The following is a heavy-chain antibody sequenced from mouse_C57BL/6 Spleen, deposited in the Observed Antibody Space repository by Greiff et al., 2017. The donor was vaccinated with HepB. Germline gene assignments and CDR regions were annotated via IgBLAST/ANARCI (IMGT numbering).Heavy chain of an antibody. Sequence: QVQLQQSGAELVKPGASVKLSCKASGYTFTSYWMQWVKQRPGQGLEWIGEIDPSDSYTNYNQKFKGKATLTVDTSSSTAYMQLSSLTSEDSAVYYCARWVGFDYWGQGTTLTVSS. CDR3: ARWVGFDY. CDR1: GYTFTSYW. J-gene: IGHJ2*01. CDR2: IDPSDSYT. V-gene: IGHV1-50*01. D-gene: IGHD1-1*02.